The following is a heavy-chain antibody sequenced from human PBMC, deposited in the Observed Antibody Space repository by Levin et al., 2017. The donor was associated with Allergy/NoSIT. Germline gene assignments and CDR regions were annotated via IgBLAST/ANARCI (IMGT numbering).Heavy chain of an antibody. CDR2: IYSGGST. V-gene: IGHV3-66*02. J-gene: IGHJ3*02. CDR3: ARGKTYYDILTGYYKGAFDS. Sequence: GGSLRLSCAASGFTVSTNYMSWVRQAPGKGLEWVSVIYSGGSTYYADSMKGRFTISRDKSKNTLYLQMNSLRAEDTAVYYCARGKTYYDILTGYYKGAFDSWGQGTMVTVSS. CDR1: GFTVSTNY. D-gene: IGHD3-9*01.